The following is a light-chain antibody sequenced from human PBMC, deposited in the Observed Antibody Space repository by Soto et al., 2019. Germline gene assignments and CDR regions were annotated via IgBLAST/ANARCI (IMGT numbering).Light chain of an antibody. CDR1: SNDIGTYNL. CDR2: ETK. V-gene: IGLV2-14*02. CDR3: CSYTSSGVYV. J-gene: IGLJ1*01. Sequence: QSVLTQPASVSGSPGQSITISCAGTSNDIGTYNLVSWYQQHPGTAPKLLIYETKKRPSGVSSRFSGSESGNTASLTISGLQAEDEADYYCCSYTSSGVYVFGTGTKVTVL.